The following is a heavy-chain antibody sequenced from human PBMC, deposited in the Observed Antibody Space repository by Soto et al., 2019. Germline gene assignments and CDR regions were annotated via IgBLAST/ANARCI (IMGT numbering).Heavy chain of an antibody. CDR2: IWYDGSNK. CDR3: ARGVAYDLRLGEADY. V-gene: IGHV3-33*01. Sequence: QVQLVESGGGVVQPGRSLRLSCAASGFTFSSYGMHWVRQAPGKGLEWVAVIWYDGSNKYYADSVKGRFTISRDNSKNTLYLQMNSLRAEDTAVYYCARGVAYDLRLGEADYWGQGTLVTVSS. CDR1: GFTFSSYG. D-gene: IGHD2-21*01. J-gene: IGHJ4*02.